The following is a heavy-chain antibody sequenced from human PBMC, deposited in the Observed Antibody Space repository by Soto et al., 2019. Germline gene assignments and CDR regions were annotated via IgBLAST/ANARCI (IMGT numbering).Heavy chain of an antibody. CDR3: ARGNDYGHDYFDY. Sequence: SETLSLTCTVSSGSISFYYWSWIRQPPGKGLEWIGYIYYSGSTNYNPSLKSRVTISVDTSKNQFSLKRSSVTAADTAVYYCARGNDYGHDYFDYWSQRTLVTGSS. CDR1: SGSISFYY. D-gene: IGHD4-17*01. V-gene: IGHV4-59*01. J-gene: IGHJ4*02. CDR2: IYYSGST.